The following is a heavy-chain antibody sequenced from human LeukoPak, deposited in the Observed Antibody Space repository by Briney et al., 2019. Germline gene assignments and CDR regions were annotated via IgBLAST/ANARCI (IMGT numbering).Heavy chain of an antibody. D-gene: IGHD3-10*01. CDR3: ARDRYGSGSYSLFDY. CDR1: LYTFTSYY. J-gene: IGHJ4*02. V-gene: IGHV1-46*01. Sequence: GASVKVSCMSSLYTFTSYYMHSVRQAPAQGREWMGIINPSGGSTSYAQKFQGRVTMTRDMSTSTVYMEMSSLRSEDAGVYYCARDRYGSGSYSLFDYWGQGTLVTVSS. CDR2: INPSGGST.